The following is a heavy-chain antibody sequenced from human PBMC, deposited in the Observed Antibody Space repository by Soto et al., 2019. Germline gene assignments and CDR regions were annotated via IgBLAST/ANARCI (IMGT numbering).Heavy chain of an antibody. J-gene: IGHJ6*02. V-gene: IGHV3-53*02. CDR2: TFSGGNT. CDR3: ARKPPSAIQGWAFGMDV. D-gene: IGHD2-21*01. CDR1: GFSISSHY. Sequence: ELQLVETGGGSIQTGGSLRLSCAASGFSISSHYIAWVRQPPGKGLEWVSTTFSGGNTEYAASVKGRCSISRDNYKNTLYLQMDNLRVEDTAVYYCARKPPSAIQGWAFGMDVWGQGTTVSVSS.